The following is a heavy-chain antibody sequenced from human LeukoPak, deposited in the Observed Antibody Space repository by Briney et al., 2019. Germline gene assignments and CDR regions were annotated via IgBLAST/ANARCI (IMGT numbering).Heavy chain of an antibody. D-gene: IGHD6-6*01. CDR1: GGSISSSSYY. J-gene: IGHJ4*02. V-gene: IGHV4-39*01. Sequence: KPSETLSLTCTVSGGSISSSSYYWGWIRQPPGKGLEWIGSIYYSGSTYYNPSLKSRVTISVDTSKNQFSLKLSSVTAADAAVYYCARHSYTPWIAVAARPSVGLLDYWGQGTLVTVSS. CDR2: IYYSGST. CDR3: ARHSYTPWIAVAARPSVGLLDY.